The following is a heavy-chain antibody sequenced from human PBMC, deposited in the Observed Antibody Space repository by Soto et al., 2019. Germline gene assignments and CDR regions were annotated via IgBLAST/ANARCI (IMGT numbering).Heavy chain of an antibody. CDR3: AHRTLGYNCGWDMGVFDC. CDR2: IYWDDDN. J-gene: IGHJ4*02. D-gene: IGHD1-20*01. V-gene: IGHV2-5*02. Sequence: QITLKESGPTLVKPTQTLTLTCSFSGFSLSTSGEGVGLIRQPPGKALEWLALIYWDDDNRYSPSLKSRLTITKDTSKTQMVLTMTTMDPVDTATYSCAHRTLGYNCGWDMGVFDCCGQGALVTVSS. CDR1: GFSLSTSGEG.